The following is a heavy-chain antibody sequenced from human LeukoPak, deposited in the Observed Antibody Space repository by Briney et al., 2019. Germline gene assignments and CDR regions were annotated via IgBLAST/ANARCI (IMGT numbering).Heavy chain of an antibody. V-gene: IGHV3-23*01. J-gene: IGHJ4*02. Sequence: GGSLRLSCAASGFTFSSYAMNWVRQAPGKGLEWVSTISGSGNSTYYADSVKGRFTISRDNSKNTLYLQMNSLRAEDTAIYYCAILYSSSPLDYWDQGTLVTVSS. CDR2: ISGSGNST. D-gene: IGHD6-6*01. CDR3: AILYSSSPLDY. CDR1: GFTFSSYA.